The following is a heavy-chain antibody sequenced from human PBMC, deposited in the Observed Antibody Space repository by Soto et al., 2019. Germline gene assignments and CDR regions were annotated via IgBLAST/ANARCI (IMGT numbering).Heavy chain of an antibody. D-gene: IGHD3-22*01. CDR3: ARDSSGYYSGHDAFDI. Sequence: TSETLSLTCTVSGGSISSGGYYWSWIRQHPGKSLEWIGYIYYSGSTYYNPSLKSRVTISVDTSKNQFSLKLSSVTAADTAVYYCARDSSGYYSGHDAFDIWGQGTMVTVSS. J-gene: IGHJ3*02. V-gene: IGHV4-31*03. CDR2: IYYSGST. CDR1: GGSISSGGYY.